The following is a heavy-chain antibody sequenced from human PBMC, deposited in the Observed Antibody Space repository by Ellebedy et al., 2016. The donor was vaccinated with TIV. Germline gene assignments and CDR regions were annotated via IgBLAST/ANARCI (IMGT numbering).Heavy chain of an antibody. Sequence: PGGSLRLSCAASGFKFVDYGMNWVRQAPGKGLEWVSGIRWNGDITGNADSVKGRFTISRDDAKNSLYLQMSSLRAEDTALYYCTRDFGSFGMDVWGQGTTVTVSS. D-gene: IGHD1-14*01. CDR3: TRDFGSFGMDV. V-gene: IGHV3-20*04. CDR2: IRWNGDIT. J-gene: IGHJ6*02. CDR1: GFKFVDYG.